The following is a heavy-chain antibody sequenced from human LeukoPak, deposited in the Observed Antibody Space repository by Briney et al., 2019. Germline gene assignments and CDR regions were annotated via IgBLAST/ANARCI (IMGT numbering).Heavy chain of an antibody. D-gene: IGHD3-10*01. CDR1: GGSTSSSSYY. CDR2: IYYSGST. V-gene: IGHV4-39*01. Sequence: SETLSLTCIVSGGSTSSSSYYWGWIRQPPGKGLEWIGSIYYSGSTYYNPSLKSRVTISVDTSKNQFSLKLSSVTAADTAVYYCARHDNYYGSGSSDYWGQGTLVTVSS. CDR3: ARHDNYYGSGSSDY. J-gene: IGHJ4*02.